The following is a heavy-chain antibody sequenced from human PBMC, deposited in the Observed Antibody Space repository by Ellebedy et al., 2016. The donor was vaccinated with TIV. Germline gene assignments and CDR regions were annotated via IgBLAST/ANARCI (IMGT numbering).Heavy chain of an antibody. V-gene: IGHV3-7*01. CDR3: ARRYMDV. CDR2: IKQDGSEI. CDR1: GFTFSNYW. J-gene: IGHJ6*03. Sequence: GESLKISXAASGFTFSNYWMSWVRQAPGKGLEWVANIKQDGSEIYYVDSAKGRFTISRDNAKNSVYLQMNNLRAEDTAVYYCARRYMDVWGKGTTVTVSS.